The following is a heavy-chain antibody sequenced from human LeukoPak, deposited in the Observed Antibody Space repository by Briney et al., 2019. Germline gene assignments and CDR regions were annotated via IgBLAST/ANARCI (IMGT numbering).Heavy chain of an antibody. J-gene: IGHJ4*02. CDR1: GGSLSSGGYY. CDR3: AGTLRSHDY. Sequence: SETLSLTCTVSGGSLSSGGYYWGWGRQHPGTGLEWIGYIYYSGSTNYNPSLKSRVTISVDTSKNQFSLKLSSVTAADTAVYCCAGTLRSHDYWGQGTLVTVSS. D-gene: IGHD4-17*01. CDR2: IYYSGST. V-gene: IGHV4-61*08.